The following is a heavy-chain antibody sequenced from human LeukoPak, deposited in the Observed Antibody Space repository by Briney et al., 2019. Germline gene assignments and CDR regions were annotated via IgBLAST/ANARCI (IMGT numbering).Heavy chain of an antibody. J-gene: IGHJ4*02. CDR3: ARGACSGGSCYSSRGPFDY. CDR2: IIPIFGTA. CDR1: GGTFSSYA. Sequence: ASVKVSCKASGGTFSSYAISWVRQAPGQGLEWMGGIIPIFGTANYAQKFQGRVTITADESTSTAYMELSSLRSEDTAVYYCARGACSGGSCYSSRGPFDYWGQGTLVTVSS. V-gene: IGHV1-69*13. D-gene: IGHD2-15*01.